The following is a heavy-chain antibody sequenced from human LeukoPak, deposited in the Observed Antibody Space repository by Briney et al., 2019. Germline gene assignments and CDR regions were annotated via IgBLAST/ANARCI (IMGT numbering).Heavy chain of an antibody. J-gene: IGHJ4*02. V-gene: IGHV3-21*01. Sequence: GGSLRLPCAASGFTFSTYSMNWVRQAPGRVLGWDSPISSSRSYIYYADSVKGRFTISRDNAKNSLYLQMNSLRAEDTAVYYCARDQTDYETLTGYLFFDYWGQGTLVIVSS. CDR1: GFTFSTYS. CDR3: ARDQTDYETLTGYLFFDY. CDR2: ISSSRSYI. D-gene: IGHD3-9*01.